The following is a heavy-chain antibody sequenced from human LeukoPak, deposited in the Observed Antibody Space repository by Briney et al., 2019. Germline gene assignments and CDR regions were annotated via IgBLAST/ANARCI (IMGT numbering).Heavy chain of an antibody. Sequence: GGSLRLSCAVSGLNFRSFWMSWVRQAPGKGLEWVANIKQDGSEKFYVDSVKGRFTISRDNAKNSLYLQMTSLRAEDSAVYFCARGFYFSMTELYYLDLWGRGTLVTVSS. D-gene: IGHD2-8*01. J-gene: IGHJ2*01. V-gene: IGHV3-7*04. CDR1: GLNFRSFW. CDR2: IKQDGSEK. CDR3: ARGFYFSMTELYYLDL.